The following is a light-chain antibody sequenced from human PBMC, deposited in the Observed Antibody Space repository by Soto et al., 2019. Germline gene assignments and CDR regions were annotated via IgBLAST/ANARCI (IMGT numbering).Light chain of an antibody. Sequence: EIVLTQSPGTLSLSPGERATLSCRASQSVTNNYLAWYQQKPGQAPRLLIYDASNRPTGIPDRFSGSGSGTDFNLTISRLETEDLAVYYCQQCAHSPLTFGQGTKVESK. J-gene: IGKJ1*01. CDR2: DAS. CDR1: QSVTNNY. CDR3: QQCAHSPLT. V-gene: IGKV3-20*01.